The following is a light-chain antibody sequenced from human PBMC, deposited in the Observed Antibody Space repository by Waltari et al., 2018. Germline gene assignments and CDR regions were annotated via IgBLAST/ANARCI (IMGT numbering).Light chain of an antibody. V-gene: IGLV2-14*01. CDR1: SSDVGFYNY. Sequence: QSALTQPASVSGSPGQSITISCTGTSSDVGFYNYVSWYQQHPGKAPKLIIYDVFERPSGVSNRFSGSKSGNTASLTISVLLAEDEADYYCNSYTGSSSWVFGGGTKLTVL. CDR2: DVF. J-gene: IGLJ3*02. CDR3: NSYTGSSSWV.